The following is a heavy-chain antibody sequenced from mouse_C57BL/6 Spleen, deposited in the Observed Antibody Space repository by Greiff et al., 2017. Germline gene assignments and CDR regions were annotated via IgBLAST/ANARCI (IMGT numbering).Heavy chain of an antibody. Sequence: VQLQQSGPELVKPGASVKLSCKASGYTFTSYDINWVKQRPGQGLEWIGWIYPRDGSTKYNEKFKGKATLTVDTSSSTAYMELYSLTSEDSAVYFCAKGLLLRYLRYAMDYWGQGTSVTVSS. V-gene: IGHV1-85*01. CDR2: IYPRDGST. D-gene: IGHD1-1*01. CDR1: GYTFTSYD. CDR3: AKGLLLRYLRYAMDY. J-gene: IGHJ4*01.